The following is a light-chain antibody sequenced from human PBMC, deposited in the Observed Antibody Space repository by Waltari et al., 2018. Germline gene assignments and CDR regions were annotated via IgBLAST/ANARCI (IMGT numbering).Light chain of an antibody. V-gene: IGKV4-1*01. CDR2: WAS. J-gene: IGKJ1*01. CDR1: QSLLYNSNDKNY. Sequence: DIVMTQSPDSLAVSLGERATINCKSSQSLLYNSNDKNYLAWYQQKPGQPPKLLIYWASTRHSGVPDRFSGSGSGTDFTLTISSLQAEDVAVYYCQQYYSRHTFGQGTKVEIK. CDR3: QQYYSRHT.